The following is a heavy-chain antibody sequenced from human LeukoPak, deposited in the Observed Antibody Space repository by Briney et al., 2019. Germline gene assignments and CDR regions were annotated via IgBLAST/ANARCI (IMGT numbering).Heavy chain of an antibody. V-gene: IGHV4-59*12. Sequence: SETLSLTCTVSGGSISNYYWSWIRQPPGKGLEWVGYVHYSGSTNYNPALKSRVTISVDTAKNHFSLNLSSVTAADTAVYYCARSDGYGLIGIWGQGTMVTVSS. J-gene: IGHJ3*02. CDR1: GGSISNYY. D-gene: IGHD3-10*01. CDR2: VHYSGST. CDR3: ARSDGYGLIGI.